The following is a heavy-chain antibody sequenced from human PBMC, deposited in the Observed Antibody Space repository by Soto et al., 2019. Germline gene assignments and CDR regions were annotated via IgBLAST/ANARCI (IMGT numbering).Heavy chain of an antibody. Sequence: QITLKESGPTLVKPTQTLTLTCTFSGFSLTTSGAGVGWIRQPPGRALEWLAVIYWDDDKGYSPSLKNRLTITKDTSKNQVVLTMTNTDPVDTAIYYCAHTADYYDSGAHHTLWYFDLWGRGTLVTVSS. CDR2: IYWDDDK. D-gene: IGHD3-22*01. CDR3: AHTADYYDSGAHHTLWYFDL. V-gene: IGHV2-5*02. CDR1: GFSLTTSGAG. J-gene: IGHJ2*01.